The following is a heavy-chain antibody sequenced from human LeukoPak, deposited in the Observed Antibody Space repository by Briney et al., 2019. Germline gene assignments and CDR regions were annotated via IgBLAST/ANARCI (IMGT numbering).Heavy chain of an antibody. J-gene: IGHJ6*02. V-gene: IGHV1-18*01. Sequence: ASVWVSCKPSGYTFSTYGISWVRQAPGQGLEWMGWISTYNGNTNYAQKLQGRVTMTTDTSTSTAYMELRSLRSDDTAVYYCARDQGSSGWIDYYGMDVWGQGTTVTVSS. CDR1: GYTFSTYG. CDR3: ARDQGSSGWIDYYGMDV. D-gene: IGHD6-19*01. CDR2: ISTYNGNT.